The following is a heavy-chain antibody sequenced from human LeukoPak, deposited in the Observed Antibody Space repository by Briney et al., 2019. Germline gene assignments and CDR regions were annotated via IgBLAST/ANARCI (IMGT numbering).Heavy chain of an antibody. Sequence: GASVKVSCKASGYTFTSYAMNWVRQAPGQGLEWMGWINTNTGNPTYAQGFTGRFVFSLDTSVSTAYLQTSSLKAEDTAVYYCARRDLTMIVVVIRRRTAPFDYWGQGTLVTVSS. D-gene: IGHD3-22*01. CDR3: ARRDLTMIVVVIRRRTAPFDY. J-gene: IGHJ4*02. V-gene: IGHV7-4-1*02. CDR1: GYTFTSYA. CDR2: INTNTGNP.